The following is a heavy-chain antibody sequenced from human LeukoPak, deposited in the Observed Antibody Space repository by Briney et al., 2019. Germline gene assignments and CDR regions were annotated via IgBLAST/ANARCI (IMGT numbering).Heavy chain of an antibody. V-gene: IGHV1-2*02. CDR2: IDPRDGGT. J-gene: IGHJ4*02. CDR1: GYTFTDYF. Sequence: GASVKVSCKPSGYTFTDYFTHWVRQAPGQGLEWMGWIDPRDGGTKYAQKFQGRVTTTRDTSISTAYMELSSLRSDDTAIYYCAKIGVSGSYWDFDSWGQGTLVTVSS. D-gene: IGHD1-26*01. CDR3: AKIGVSGSYWDFDS.